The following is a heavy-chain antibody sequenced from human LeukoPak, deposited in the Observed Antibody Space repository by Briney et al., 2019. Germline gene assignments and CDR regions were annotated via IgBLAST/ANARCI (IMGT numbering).Heavy chain of an antibody. D-gene: IGHD1-26*01. CDR1: GFTFSSYG. CDR2: ISGSGGST. J-gene: IGHJ4*02. V-gene: IGHV3-23*01. CDR3: AKDGSYADY. Sequence: TGGSLRLSCAASGFTFSSYGMHWVRQAPGKGLEWVSAISGSGGSTYYADSVKGRFTISRDNSKNTLYLQMNSLRAEDTAVYYCAKDGSYADYWGQGTLVTVSS.